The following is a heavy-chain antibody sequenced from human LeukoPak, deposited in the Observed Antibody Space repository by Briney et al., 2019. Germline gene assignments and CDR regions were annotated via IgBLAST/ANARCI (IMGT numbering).Heavy chain of an antibody. CDR2: IVGSSST. J-gene: IGHJ4*02. V-gene: IGHV3-21*01. CDR1: GFTFSNFA. CDR3: ARIGAGSSRDY. D-gene: IGHD6-13*01. Sequence: GGSLRLSCAASGFTFSNFAMTWARQAPGKGLEWVSSIVGSSSTYYADSLKGRFTISRDNAKNSLYLQMNSLRAEGTAVYYCARIGAGSSRDYWGQGTLVTVSS.